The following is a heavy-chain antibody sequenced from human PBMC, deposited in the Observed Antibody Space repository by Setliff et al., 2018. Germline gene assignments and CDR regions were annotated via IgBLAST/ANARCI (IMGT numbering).Heavy chain of an antibody. D-gene: IGHD3-22*01. J-gene: IGHJ5*02. V-gene: IGHV4-39*01. Sequence: LSLTCTVSGGSISSSSYYWGWIRQPPGKGLEWIGSIYYSGSTYYNPSLKSRVTISVDTSKNQFSLKLSSVTAADTAVYYCARLGSARYDSSGYYPDNWFDPWGQGTLITVSS. CDR3: ARLGSARYDSSGYYPDNWFDP. CDR1: GGSISSSSYY. CDR2: IYYSGST.